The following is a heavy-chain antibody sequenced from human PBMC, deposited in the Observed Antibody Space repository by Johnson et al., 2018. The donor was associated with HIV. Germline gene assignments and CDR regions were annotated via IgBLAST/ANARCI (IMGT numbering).Heavy chain of an antibody. CDR3: ARARITILGVVLGADAFDI. D-gene: IGHD3-3*01. CDR1: GLTVSSNY. V-gene: IGHV3-30*03. Sequence: QVQLMESGGGLVQPGASLTLSCAASGLTVSSNYMSWVRQAPGKGLEWVAVISYDGSNKYYADSVKGRFTISRDDSKNTLYLQMNSLRAEDMAVYYCARARITILGVVLGADAFDIWGQGTMVTVSS. CDR2: ISYDGSNK. J-gene: IGHJ3*02.